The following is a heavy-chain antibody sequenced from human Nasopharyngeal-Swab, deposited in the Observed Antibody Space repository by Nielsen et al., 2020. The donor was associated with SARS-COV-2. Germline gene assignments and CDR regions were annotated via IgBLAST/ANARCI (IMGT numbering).Heavy chain of an antibody. CDR2: INPNSGGT. D-gene: IGHD6-19*01. J-gene: IGHJ6*02. CDR1: GYTFTGYY. CDR3: ARDIGSGWSYYYGMDV. V-gene: IGHV1-2*02. Sequence: ASVKVSCKASGYTFTGYYMHWVRQAPGQGLEWMGWINPNSGGTNYAQKFQGRVTMTRDTSISTAYMELSRLRSDDTAVYYCARDIGSGWSYYYGMDVWGQGTTVTVSS.